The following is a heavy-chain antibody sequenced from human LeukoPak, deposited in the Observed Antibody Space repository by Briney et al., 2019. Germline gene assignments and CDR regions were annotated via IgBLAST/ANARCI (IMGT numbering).Heavy chain of an antibody. J-gene: IGHJ4*02. CDR3: TTTPTKYYDFWSAYNDY. CDR2: IKSKTDGGTT. V-gene: IGHV3-15*07. D-gene: IGHD3-3*01. CDR1: GFTFTNAW. Sequence: GGSPRLSCAASGFTFTNAWMNWVRQAPGKGLEWVGRIKSKTDGGTTDYAAPVKGRFTISRDDSKNTLYLQMNSLKTEDTAVYYCTTTPTKYYDFWSAYNDYWGQGTLVTVSS.